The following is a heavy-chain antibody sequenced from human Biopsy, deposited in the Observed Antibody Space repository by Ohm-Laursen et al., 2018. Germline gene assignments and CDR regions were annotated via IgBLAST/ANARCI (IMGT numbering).Heavy chain of an antibody. Sequence: GASVKVSCKAFGYTFITYYVNWVRQAPGQGLEWMGKINPSGDSTSYAQKFQGRVTMTRDTSTTTVYMELSSLRSEDTAVYYCARGRIGGRGDPPDHWGQGTLVTVSS. CDR1: GYTFITYY. V-gene: IGHV1-46*01. CDR2: INPSGDST. CDR3: ARGRIGGRGDPPDH. J-gene: IGHJ4*02. D-gene: IGHD3-10*01.